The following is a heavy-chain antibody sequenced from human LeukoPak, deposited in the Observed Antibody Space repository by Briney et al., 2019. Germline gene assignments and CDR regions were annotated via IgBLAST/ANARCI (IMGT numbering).Heavy chain of an antibody. CDR1: GFTFSIYA. D-gene: IGHD3-22*01. V-gene: IGHV3-23*01. CDR2: ITSSVAGT. CDR3: AKDRPNYYDTSGHYYRRNGDC. J-gene: IGHJ4*02. Sequence: PGGSLRLSCAASGFTFSIYAMSWVRQAAGQGLEWVSSITSSVAGTYYPDSVKGRFTISRDNSENTLCLQMNSLRAEDTAVYYCAKDRPNYYDTSGHYYRRNGDCWGQGTLVTVS.